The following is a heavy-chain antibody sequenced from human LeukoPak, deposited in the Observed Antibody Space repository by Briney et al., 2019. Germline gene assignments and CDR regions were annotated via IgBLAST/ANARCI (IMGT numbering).Heavy chain of an antibody. D-gene: IGHD3-10*01. CDR3: ARVGMASVRGVIAWFDP. CDR1: GYTFTGYY. CDR2: INPNSGGT. V-gene: IGHV1-2*02. J-gene: IGHJ5*02. Sequence: GASVKVSCKASGYTFTGYYMHWVRQAPGQGLEWMGWINPNSGGTNYAQKFQGRVTMTRDTSINTAYMELSRLRSDDTAVYYCARVGMASVRGVIAWFDPWGQGTLVTVSS.